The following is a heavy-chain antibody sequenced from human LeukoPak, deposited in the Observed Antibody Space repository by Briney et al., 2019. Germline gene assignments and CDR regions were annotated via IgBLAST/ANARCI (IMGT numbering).Heavy chain of an antibody. CDR2: IYYSGST. V-gene: IGHV4-39*01. J-gene: IGHJ6*02. CDR1: GGSTSSTTYY. Sequence: SETLSLTCTVSGGSTSSTTYYWGWIRQPPGKGLEWIGSIYYSGSTYYNPSLKSRVTISVDTSKNQFSLKLSSVTAADTAVYYCARLNDILTGHYGMDVWGQGTTVTVSS. CDR3: ARLNDILTGHYGMDV. D-gene: IGHD3-9*01.